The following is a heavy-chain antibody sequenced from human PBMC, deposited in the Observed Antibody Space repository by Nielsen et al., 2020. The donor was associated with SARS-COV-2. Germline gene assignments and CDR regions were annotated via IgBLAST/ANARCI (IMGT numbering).Heavy chain of an antibody. Sequence: GESLKISCAASGFTVSSNYMSWVRQAPGKGLEWVSVIYSGGSTYYADSVKGRFIISRDNSKNTLYLQMNSLRAEDTAVYYCARDAGTNFDYWGQGTLVTVSS. D-gene: IGHD3-10*01. CDR3: ARDAGTNFDY. CDR2: IYSGGST. V-gene: IGHV3-66*01. CDR1: GFTVSSNY. J-gene: IGHJ4*02.